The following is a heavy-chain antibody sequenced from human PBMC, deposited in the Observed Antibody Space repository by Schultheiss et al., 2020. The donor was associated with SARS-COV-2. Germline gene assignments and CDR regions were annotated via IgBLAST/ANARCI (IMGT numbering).Heavy chain of an antibody. Sequence: SETLSLTCTVSGGSISSGSYYWSWIRQPAGKGLEWIGEINHSGSTNYNPSLKSRVTISVDTSKNQFSLKLSSVTAADTAVYYCARFNEAWYFDLWGRGTLVTVSS. V-gene: IGHV4-61*10. CDR2: INHSGST. CDR1: GGSISSGSYY. D-gene: IGHD2-8*01. J-gene: IGHJ2*01. CDR3: ARFNEAWYFDL.